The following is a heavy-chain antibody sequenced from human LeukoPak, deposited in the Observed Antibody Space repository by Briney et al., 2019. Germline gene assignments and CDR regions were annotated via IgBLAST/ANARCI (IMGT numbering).Heavy chain of an antibody. Sequence: GESLKISCKGSGYSFTSYWIGWVRQMPGKGLEWMGIIYPGDSDTRYSPSFQGQVTISVDKSISTAYLQWSSLKASDTAMYYCARRGDWDSIIRGVFFDYWGQGTLVTVSS. V-gene: IGHV5-51*01. D-gene: IGHD2-21*01. CDR1: GYSFTSYW. J-gene: IGHJ4*02. CDR2: IYPGDSDT. CDR3: ARRGDWDSIIRGVFFDY.